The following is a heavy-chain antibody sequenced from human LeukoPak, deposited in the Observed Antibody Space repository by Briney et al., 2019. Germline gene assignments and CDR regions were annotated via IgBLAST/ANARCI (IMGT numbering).Heavy chain of an antibody. J-gene: IGHJ5*02. CDR3: ARELNVVVIAISYNWFDP. Sequence: ASVKISCKASGYTFTGYYMHWVRQAPGQGLEWMGWTNPNSGGTNYAQKFQGRVTMTRDTSISTAYMELSRLRSDDTAVYYCARELNVVVIAISYNWFDPWGQGTLVTVSS. V-gene: IGHV1-2*02. D-gene: IGHD2-21*01. CDR2: TNPNSGGT. CDR1: GYTFTGYY.